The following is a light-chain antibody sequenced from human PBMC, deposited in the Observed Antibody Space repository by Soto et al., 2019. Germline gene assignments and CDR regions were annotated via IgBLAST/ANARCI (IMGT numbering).Light chain of an antibody. Sequence: EIGLTQSPGTLSLSPGERATLSCRASQSVSSSYLAWYQQKPGQAPRLLIYGASSRATGITDRFSGSGSGTDFTLTISRLEPEDFAVYYCQQYSSSPQTFGQGTKVDIK. CDR1: QSVSSSY. V-gene: IGKV3-20*01. CDR2: GAS. CDR3: QQYSSSPQT. J-gene: IGKJ1*01.